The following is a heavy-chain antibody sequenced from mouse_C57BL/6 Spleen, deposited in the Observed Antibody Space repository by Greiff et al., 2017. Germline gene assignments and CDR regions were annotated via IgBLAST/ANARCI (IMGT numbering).Heavy chain of an antibody. CDR3: ARAYGSRYFDY. J-gene: IGHJ2*01. Sequence: VQLQQPGAELVKPGASVKLSCKASGYTFTSYRMHWVKQSPGRGLEWIGSIHPNSGGTKYNEKFKGKATLTVDKSSSTGYMELSRLTSEDSAVYYCARAYGSRYFDYWGQGTTLPVSS. CDR2: IHPNSGGT. CDR1: GYTFTSYR. D-gene: IGHD2-10*02. V-gene: IGHV1-72*01.